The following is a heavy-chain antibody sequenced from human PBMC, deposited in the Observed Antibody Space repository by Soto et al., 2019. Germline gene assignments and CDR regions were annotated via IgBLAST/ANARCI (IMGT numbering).Heavy chain of an antibody. J-gene: IGHJ4*02. D-gene: IGHD5-12*01. CDR2: MTGSGGDI. Sequence: EVQLLESGGGLVQPGGSLRLSCAASGFSFSRYAMMWVRQAPGKGQEWVAGMTGSGGDIRYADSVKGRFTISKDNSKNTLYLQMNSLRAEDTAIYYCAKDAVYNDGLWLVANRGQGTLVAVSS. V-gene: IGHV3-23*01. CDR3: AKDAVYNDGLWLVAN. CDR1: GFSFSRYA.